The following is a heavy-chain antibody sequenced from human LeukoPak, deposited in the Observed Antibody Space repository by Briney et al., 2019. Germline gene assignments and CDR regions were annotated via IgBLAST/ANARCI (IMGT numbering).Heavy chain of an antibody. Sequence: SETLSLTCTVSGGSISSYYWSWIRQPPGKGLEWIGEINHSGSTNYNPSLKSRVTISVDTSKNQFSLKLSSVTAADTAVYYCARGWVATTGGLDYWGQGTLVAVSS. V-gene: IGHV4-34*01. CDR3: ARGWVATTGGLDY. CDR1: GGSISSYY. J-gene: IGHJ4*02. CDR2: INHSGST. D-gene: IGHD5-12*01.